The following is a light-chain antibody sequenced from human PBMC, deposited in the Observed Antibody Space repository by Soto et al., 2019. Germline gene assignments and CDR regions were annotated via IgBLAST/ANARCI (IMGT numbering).Light chain of an antibody. CDR2: AVS. CDR3: QQANTFPLT. J-gene: IGKJ3*01. CDR1: QGIYNW. Sequence: DIQMTQSPSSVSASVGDRVTITCRASQGIYNWLAWYQQKPGKAPKLLISAVSNLQSGVPSRFSDSGYRTDFTLTISSLQPEDFATYYCQQANTFPLTLGPGTKVDIK. V-gene: IGKV1D-12*01.